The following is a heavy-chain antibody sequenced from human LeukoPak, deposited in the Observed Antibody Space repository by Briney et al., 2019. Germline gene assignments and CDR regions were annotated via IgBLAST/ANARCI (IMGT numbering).Heavy chain of an antibody. V-gene: IGHV4-59*11. Sequence: SETLSLTCTVPGGSISSHYWSWIRQPPGKGLEWIGYIYYSGSTNYNPSLKSRVTISVDTSKNQFSLKLSSVTAADTAVYYCARNPNVAFDIWGQGTMVTVSS. CDR3: ARNPNVAFDI. J-gene: IGHJ3*02. D-gene: IGHD1-14*01. CDR2: IYYSGST. CDR1: GGSISSHY.